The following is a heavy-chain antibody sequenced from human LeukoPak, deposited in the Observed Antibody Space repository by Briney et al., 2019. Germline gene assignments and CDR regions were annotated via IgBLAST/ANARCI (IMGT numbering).Heavy chain of an antibody. CDR3: ARFRMVRGSYYFDY. V-gene: IGHV1-8*01. J-gene: IGHJ4*02. CDR2: MNPNSGNT. CDR1: GYTFTSYD. D-gene: IGHD3-10*01. Sequence: ASVKVSCKASGYTFTSYDINWVRQATGQGLEWMGWMNPNSGNTGYAQKFQGRVTMTRDTSISTAYMELSRLRSDDTAVYYCARFRMVRGSYYFDYWGQGTLVTVSS.